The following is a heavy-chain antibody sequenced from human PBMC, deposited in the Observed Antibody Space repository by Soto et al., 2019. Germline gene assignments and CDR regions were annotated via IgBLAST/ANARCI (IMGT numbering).Heavy chain of an antibody. D-gene: IGHD1-26*01. J-gene: IGHJ4*02. CDR1: GFTVSSNY. CDR3: ARGVSGAYSFDC. Sequence: EVQLVESGGGLIQPGGSLRLSCAASGFTVSSNYMSWVRQAPGKGLEWVSVIFSGGSTYYAESVKGRFTISSDNAKNTLYVQMNMLRDEDAAVYYCARGVSGAYSFDCWGQGTLVTVSS. CDR2: IFSGGST. V-gene: IGHV3-53*01.